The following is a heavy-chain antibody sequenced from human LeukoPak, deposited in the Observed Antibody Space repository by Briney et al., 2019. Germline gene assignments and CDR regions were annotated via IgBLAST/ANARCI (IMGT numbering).Heavy chain of an antibody. D-gene: IGHD3-22*01. J-gene: IGHJ1*01. Sequence: SVKVSCKASGGTFSSYAISGVRQAPGQGREWMGGIIPIFGTANYAQKFQGRVTITTDESTSTAYMELSSLRPEDTAVYYCARDFRDSSGYSHAEYFQHWGQGTLVTVSS. CDR3: ARDFRDSSGYSHAEYFQH. V-gene: IGHV1-69*05. CDR2: IIPIFGTA. CDR1: GGTFSSYA.